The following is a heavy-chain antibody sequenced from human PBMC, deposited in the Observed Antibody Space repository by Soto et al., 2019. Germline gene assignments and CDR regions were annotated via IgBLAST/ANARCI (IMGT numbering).Heavy chain of an antibody. V-gene: IGHV1-69*06. J-gene: IGHJ5*02. CDR3: ARDRTDSGYYTNWLDP. Sequence: SVKVSCXASGGTFGSDAITWVRQAPGQGLEWVGRIIPIFGTTNYAQNLQGRVTISADKSTLTSYMELHSLTSDDTALYYCARDRTDSGYYTNWLDPWGQGTQVTVSS. CDR1: GGTFGSDA. D-gene: IGHD3-22*01. CDR2: IIPIFGTT.